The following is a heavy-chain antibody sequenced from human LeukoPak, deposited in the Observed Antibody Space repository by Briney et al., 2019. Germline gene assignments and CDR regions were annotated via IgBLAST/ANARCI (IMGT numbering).Heavy chain of an antibody. CDR1: GYTFTSYY. D-gene: IGHD2-8*01. Sequence: GASVKVSCKASGYTFTSYYMHWVRQAPGQGLEWMGIINPSGGSTSYAQKFQGRVTMTRDTSTSTVYMELSSLRSEDTAVYYCARGGYCTNGVCPLRHWYFDLWGRGTLVTVSP. V-gene: IGHV1-46*01. J-gene: IGHJ2*01. CDR2: INPSGGST. CDR3: ARGGYCTNGVCPLRHWYFDL.